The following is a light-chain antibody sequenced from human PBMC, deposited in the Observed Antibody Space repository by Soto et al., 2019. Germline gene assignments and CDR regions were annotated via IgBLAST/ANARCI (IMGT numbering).Light chain of an antibody. CDR2: DAS. V-gene: IGKV3-11*01. CDR3: QQRSNWPLT. J-gene: IGKJ4*01. Sequence: EIVLTQSPATLSLSPGERATLSCRASQSVSSYLAWCQHKPGQAPRLLIYDASNRATGIPARFSGSGSGTGFTLTISSLEPEDFAVYYCQQRSNWPLTFGGGTKVDIK. CDR1: QSVSSY.